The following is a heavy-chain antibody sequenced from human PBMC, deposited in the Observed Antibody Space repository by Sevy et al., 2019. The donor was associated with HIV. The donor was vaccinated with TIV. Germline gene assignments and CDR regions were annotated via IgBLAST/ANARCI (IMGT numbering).Heavy chain of an antibody. J-gene: IGHJ3*02. D-gene: IGHD4-17*01. Sequence: GGSLRLSCATSEFTFSSYSMNWVRQAPGNGLEWVSSISGGGTYIYYADSVKGRFTISRDNAKNSLSLHMNSLRAEDTAVYYCARGTHDYGDYDRDAFDIWGQGTMVTVSS. V-gene: IGHV3-21*01. CDR3: ARGTHDYGDYDRDAFDI. CDR2: ISGGGTYI. CDR1: EFTFSSYS.